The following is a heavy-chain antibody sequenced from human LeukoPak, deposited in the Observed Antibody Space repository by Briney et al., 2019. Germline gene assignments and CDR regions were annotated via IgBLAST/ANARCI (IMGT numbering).Heavy chain of an antibody. CDR1: GFNFTNYW. D-gene: IGHD2-2*01. CDR3: ARGGFCTGTSCYLAWFDP. V-gene: IGHV5-51*01. Sequence: HGASFKISCKGSGFNFTNYWIGWVRPLPGKGLELMGIIYPDESDTRYSPSFQGQVTISAHKSISTAYLRWSSLKASDTAIYYCARGGFCTGTSCYLAWFDPWGQGTLVTVSS. CDR2: IYPDESDT. J-gene: IGHJ5*02.